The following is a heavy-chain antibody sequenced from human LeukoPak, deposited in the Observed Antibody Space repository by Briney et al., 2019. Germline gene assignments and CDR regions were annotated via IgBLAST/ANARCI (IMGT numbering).Heavy chain of an antibody. CDR2: ISSSGSTI. CDR1: GFTFSSYE. V-gene: IGHV3-48*03. J-gene: IGHJ1*01. Sequence: GGSLRLSCAASGFTFSSYEMNWVRQAPGKGLEWVSYISSSGSTIYYADSVKGRFTISRDDAKNSLYLQMNSLRVEDMAVYYCVKDLMGRFLMGGTTAYLHHWGQGALVTVSS. CDR3: VKDLMGRFLMGGTTAYLHH. D-gene: IGHD1-1*01.